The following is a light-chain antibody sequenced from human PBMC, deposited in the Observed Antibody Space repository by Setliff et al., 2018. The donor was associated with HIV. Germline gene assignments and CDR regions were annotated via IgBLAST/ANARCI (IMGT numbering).Light chain of an antibody. CDR3: CSYARSSTYV. J-gene: IGLJ1*01. Sequence: QSALTQPASVSRSPGQSITLSCTGSSSDVGNYSLVSWYQHHPGTAPKLVIYEVTKRPSGVSNRFSGSKSGNTASLTISGLQAEDEADYYCCSYARSSTYVFGTGTKVTVL. CDR1: SSDVGNYSL. V-gene: IGLV2-23*02. CDR2: EVT.